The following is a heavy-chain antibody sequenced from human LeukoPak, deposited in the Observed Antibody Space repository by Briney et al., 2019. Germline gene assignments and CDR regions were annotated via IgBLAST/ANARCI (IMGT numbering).Heavy chain of an antibody. CDR1: GGSISSYY. V-gene: IGHV4-4*07. D-gene: IGHD2/OR15-2a*01. CDR2: IYTTGRT. J-gene: IGHJ6*03. CDR3: ARTIVAYFYMDV. Sequence: PSETLSLTCTASGGSISSYYWSWIRQPAGKGLEWIGRIYTTGRTNYNPSLKSRVTMSVDTSKNQISLNLNSVTAADTAVYYCARTIVAYFYMDVWGRGTTVTVSS.